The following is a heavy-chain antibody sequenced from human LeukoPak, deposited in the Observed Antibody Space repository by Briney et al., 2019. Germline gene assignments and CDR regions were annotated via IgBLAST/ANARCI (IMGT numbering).Heavy chain of an antibody. J-gene: IGHJ5*02. CDR3: ARDHGRYGTTGWLDP. CDR1: GFTFSSFW. CDR2: IKQDGSEK. V-gene: IGHV3-7*03. D-gene: IGHD1-1*01. Sequence: GGSLRLSCAASGFTFSSFWMTWVRQAPGKGLEWVANIKQDGSEKYYVDSVKGRFTISRDNAKNSLYLQMNSLRVEDTAVYYCARDHGRYGTTGWLDPWGQGTLVTVSS.